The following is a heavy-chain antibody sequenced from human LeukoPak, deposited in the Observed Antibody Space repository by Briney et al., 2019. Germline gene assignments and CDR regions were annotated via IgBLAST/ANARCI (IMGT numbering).Heavy chain of an antibody. Sequence: GGSLRLSCAASGFTFSSYEMNWVRQAPGKGLEWVSYISSSGSTIYYADSVKGRFTISRDNAKNSLYLQMNSLRAEDTAVYYCARYPLWDRLWFGELLYHPYFDLWGRGTLVTVSS. CDR1: GFTFSSYE. V-gene: IGHV3-48*03. J-gene: IGHJ2*01. D-gene: IGHD3-10*01. CDR2: ISSSGSTI. CDR3: ARYPLWDRLWFGELLYHPYFDL.